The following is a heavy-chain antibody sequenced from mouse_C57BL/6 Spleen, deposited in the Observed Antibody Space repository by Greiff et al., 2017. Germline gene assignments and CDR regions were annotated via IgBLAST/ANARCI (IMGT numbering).Heavy chain of an antibody. V-gene: IGHV5-16*01. J-gene: IGHJ2*01. CDR2: INYDGSST. D-gene: IGHD2-2*01. CDR1: GFTFSDYY. CDR3: ARGGYDVFSFDY. Sequence: EVQVVESEGGLVQPGSSMKLSCTASGFTFSDYYMAWVRQVPEKGLEWVANINYDGSSTYYLDSLKSRFIISRDNTKNILYLQLSSLKSEDTATYYCARGGYDVFSFDYWGQGTTLTVSS.